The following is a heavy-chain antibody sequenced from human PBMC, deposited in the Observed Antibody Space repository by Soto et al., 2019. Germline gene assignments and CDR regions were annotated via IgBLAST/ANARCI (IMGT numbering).Heavy chain of an antibody. CDR3: ARDESRGYDSSGYYPHYFDY. J-gene: IGHJ4*02. CDR1: GGSISSGGYY. Sequence: SETLSLTCTVSGGSISSGGYYWTWIRQHPRKGLEWIGYIYYSGNTYYNPSLKSRVTISVDTSKNQFSPKLSSVTAADTAVYYCARDESRGYDSSGYYPHYFDYWGQGTLVTVSS. V-gene: IGHV4-31*03. D-gene: IGHD3-22*01. CDR2: IYYSGNT.